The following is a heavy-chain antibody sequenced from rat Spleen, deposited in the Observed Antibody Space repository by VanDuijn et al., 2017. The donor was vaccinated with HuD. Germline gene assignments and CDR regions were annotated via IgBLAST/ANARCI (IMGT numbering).Heavy chain of an antibody. CDR3: TRADSGYAFDY. CDR1: GFTFTNYY. V-gene: IGHV5-27*01. J-gene: IGHJ2*01. D-gene: IGHD4-3*01. CDR2: ISTGGGST. Sequence: EVRLVESGGGLVQPGRSLKLSCAASGFTFTNYYMPWVRHAPTTGLAWVAHISTGGGSTYYRDSVNGRFTISRDNAKSTLYLQMNSLRAEDTATYYCTRADSGYAFDYWGQGVMVTVSS.